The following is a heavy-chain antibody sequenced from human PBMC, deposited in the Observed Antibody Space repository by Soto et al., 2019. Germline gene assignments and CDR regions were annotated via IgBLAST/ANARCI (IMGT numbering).Heavy chain of an antibody. V-gene: IGHV1-3*01. CDR3: ARDRAGGYSGYVGTVVTFDAFDI. J-gene: IGHJ3*02. D-gene: IGHD5-12*01. CDR1: GYTFTSYA. Sequence: ASVKVSCKASGYTFTSYAMHWVRQAPGQRLEWMGWINAGNGNTKYSQKFQGRVTITRDTSASTAYMELSSLRSEDTAVYYCARDRAGGYSGYVGTVVTFDAFDIWGQGTMVTVSS. CDR2: INAGNGNT.